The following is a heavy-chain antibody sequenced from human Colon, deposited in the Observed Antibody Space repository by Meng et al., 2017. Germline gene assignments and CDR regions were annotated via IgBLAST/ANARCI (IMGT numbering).Heavy chain of an antibody. V-gene: IGHV4-4*02. CDR2: IHHGGTT. CDR1: GGSIGSNYW. J-gene: IGHJ4*02. D-gene: IGHD4-23*01. Sequence: QVQLQESGPGLVKPSGTLSLSCAVSGGSIGSNYWWSWVRQSPKKGLEWIGEIHHGGTTNYNPSLKSRVTISVDTSNNQFSLKLSSVTAADTAVYYCARIDYGGNGIEKYFFDYWGQGTLVTVSS. CDR3: ARIDYGGNGIEKYFFDY.